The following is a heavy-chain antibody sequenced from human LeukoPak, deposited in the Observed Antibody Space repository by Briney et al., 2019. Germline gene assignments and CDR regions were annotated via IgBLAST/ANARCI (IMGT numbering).Heavy chain of an antibody. CDR3: AKDGSGWIDY. CDR1: GFTFSSHG. D-gene: IGHD6-19*01. J-gene: IGHJ4*02. Sequence: GRSLRLSCAASGFTFSSHGMHWVRQAPGKGLEWVAVIWYDGSNKYYADSVKGRFTISRDNSKNTLYLQMNSLRAEDTAVYYCAKDGSGWIDYWGQGTLVTVSS. V-gene: IGHV3-33*06. CDR2: IWYDGSNK.